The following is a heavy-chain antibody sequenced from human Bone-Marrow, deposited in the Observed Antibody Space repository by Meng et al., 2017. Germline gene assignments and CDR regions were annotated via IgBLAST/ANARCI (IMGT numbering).Heavy chain of an antibody. Sequence: ASVKVSCKASGYTFTSYAMNWVRQAPGQGLEWMGWINTNTGNPTYAQGFTGRFVFSLDTSVSTAYLQISSLKAEDTAVYYCARVAAAGEYYYYYGMDVWGQGTTVTGFS. J-gene: IGHJ6*01. CDR2: INTNTGNP. D-gene: IGHD6-13*01. CDR3: ARVAAAGEYYYYYGMDV. V-gene: IGHV7-4-1*02. CDR1: GYTFTSYA.